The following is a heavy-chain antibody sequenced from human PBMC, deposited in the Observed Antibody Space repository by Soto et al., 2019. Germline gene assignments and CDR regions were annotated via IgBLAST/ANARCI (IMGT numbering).Heavy chain of an antibody. D-gene: IGHD6-19*01. Sequence: QVQLPESGPGLVKPSGTLSLTCAVSGDSVSSPYYWCWVRQSPGKGLEWIGEVFHTGTTSYNPSLRSRVTISMDKSINQFSLDLSSVTAADTAVYYCARSAGWYAIHAWGPGTLVIVSS. V-gene: IGHV4-4*02. CDR2: VFHTGTT. CDR3: ARSAGWYAIHA. CDR1: GDSVSSPYY. J-gene: IGHJ5*02.